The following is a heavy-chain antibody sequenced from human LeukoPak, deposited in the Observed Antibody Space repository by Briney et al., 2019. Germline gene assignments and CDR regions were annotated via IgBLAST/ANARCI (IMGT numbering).Heavy chain of an antibody. CDR1: GGSISSSNYY. D-gene: IGHD3-3*01. V-gene: IGHV4-39*01. CDR2: IYYSGST. J-gene: IGHJ6*02. CDR3: ATYTHVLRFLEWLPPHYYGMDV. Sequence: PSETLSLTCTVSGGSISSSNYYWGWIRQPPGKGLEWIGSIYYSGSTYYNPSLKSRVTISVDTSKNQFSLKLSSVTAADTAVYYCATYTHVLRFLEWLPPHYYGMDVWGQGTTVTVSS.